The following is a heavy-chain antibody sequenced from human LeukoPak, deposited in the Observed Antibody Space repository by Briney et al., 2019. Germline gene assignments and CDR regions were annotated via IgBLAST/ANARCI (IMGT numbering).Heavy chain of an antibody. V-gene: IGHV4-59*01. CDR2: IYYSGST. J-gene: IGHJ4*02. Sequence: TETLSLTCTVSGGSISSYYWSWIRQPPGKGLEWIGYIYYSGSTNYNPSLKSRVTISVDTSKNQFSLKLSSVTAADTAVYYCARGYSYGRFDYWGQGTLVTVSS. D-gene: IGHD5-18*01. CDR3: ARGYSYGRFDY. CDR1: GGSISSYY.